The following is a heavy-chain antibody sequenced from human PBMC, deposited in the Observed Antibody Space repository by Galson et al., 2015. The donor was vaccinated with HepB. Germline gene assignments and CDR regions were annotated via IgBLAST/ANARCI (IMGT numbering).Heavy chain of an antibody. CDR1: GFIFNDDV. CDR3: ARAPIYSNRGYYSDY. D-gene: IGHD4-11*01. Sequence: LRLSCAASGFIFNDDVLSWFRQSPGKGLEWVGFMRSLAYGGTTEYAASVKGRFTISRDDSKSISYLQMNSLKPEDTAVYYCARAPIYSNRGYYSDYWGQGTLVTVSS. CDR2: MRSLAYGGTT. V-gene: IGHV3-49*03. J-gene: IGHJ4*02.